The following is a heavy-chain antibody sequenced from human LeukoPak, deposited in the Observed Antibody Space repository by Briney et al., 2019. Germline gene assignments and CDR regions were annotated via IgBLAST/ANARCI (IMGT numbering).Heavy chain of an antibody. CDR3: AKDYNWGWDY. Sequence: GGSLGLSCAASGFTVSSNYMSWVRQAPGKGLEWVAFVKPGGNSKYYPDSVRGRFTISKDNSKKMLYLQMESLRVEDTAVYYCAKDYNWGWDYWGQGSLVIVPS. D-gene: IGHD7-27*01. J-gene: IGHJ4*02. CDR1: GFTVSSNY. V-gene: IGHV3-53*05. CDR2: VKPGGNSK.